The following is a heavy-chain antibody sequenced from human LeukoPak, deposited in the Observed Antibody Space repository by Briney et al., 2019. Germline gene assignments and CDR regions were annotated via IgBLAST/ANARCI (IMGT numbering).Heavy chain of an antibody. J-gene: IGHJ4*02. Sequence: GGSLRLSCAASGFTFSSYAMSWVRQAPGKGLEWVSAISGSGGSTYYADSVKGRFTIFRDNARNSLYLQMNSLRAEDTAVYYCASDPGYGYWGQGALVTVSS. CDR2: ISGSGGST. CDR1: GFTFSSYA. V-gene: IGHV3-23*01. CDR3: ASDPGYGY. D-gene: IGHD5-18*01.